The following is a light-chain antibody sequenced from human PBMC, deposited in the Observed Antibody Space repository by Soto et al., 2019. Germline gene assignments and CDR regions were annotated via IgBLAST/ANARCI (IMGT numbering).Light chain of an antibody. Sequence: DIQMTQSPSSLSASVGDRVTITCRASQSISSYLTWYQQKPGKAPKLLIYAASSLQSGVPSRFSGSGSGTDFTLTISSLQPEDFAAYYCQQSYSTPVYTFGQGTKLEIK. CDR2: AAS. J-gene: IGKJ2*01. CDR3: QQSYSTPVYT. CDR1: QSISSY. V-gene: IGKV1-39*01.